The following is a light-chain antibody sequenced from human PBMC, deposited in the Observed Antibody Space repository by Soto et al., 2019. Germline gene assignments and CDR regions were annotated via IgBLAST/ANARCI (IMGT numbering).Light chain of an antibody. CDR1: QSLSSSY. CDR3: QQHSTAPNT. CDR2: GAS. V-gene: IGKV3-20*01. Sequence: PGERATLSCWASQSLSSSYLAWYQRKPGQAPRLFMFGASRRATGIPDRFNGSGSGTDFILTISRLEPEDVAVDYCQQHSTAPNTFGQATVLEI. J-gene: IGKJ2*01.